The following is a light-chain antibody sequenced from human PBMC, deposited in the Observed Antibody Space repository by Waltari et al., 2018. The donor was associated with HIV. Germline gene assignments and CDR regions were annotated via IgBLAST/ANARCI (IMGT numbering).Light chain of an antibody. V-gene: IGKV6-21*01. CDR1: QSIGDN. Sequence: EIVRTQSPDFQSVTPKESVTITCRTSQSIGDNLHWSQQKPGQSPQLLIKYASQSFSGVPSRFSGSGSGTVFTLTINGLEAEDAATYYCHQSKSLPGTFGQGTKVEIK. J-gene: IGKJ1*01. CDR2: YAS. CDR3: HQSKSLPGT.